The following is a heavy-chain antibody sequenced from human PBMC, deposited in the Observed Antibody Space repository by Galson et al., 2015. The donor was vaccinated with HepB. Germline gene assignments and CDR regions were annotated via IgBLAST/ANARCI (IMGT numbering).Heavy chain of an antibody. J-gene: IGHJ6*02. CDR3: AKQYSIGRWFGTSYSMAF. D-gene: IGHD3-10*01. CDR2: ITTSGTT. Sequence: SLRLSCAVSGFSFRTYAMSWVRQAPGKSLEWLSSITTSGTTYYGDSMKGRFTISRDNSNNKVYLQLSSLRVGETAVYFCAKQYSIGRWFGTSYSMAFWGQGTTVTVSS. CDR1: GFSFRTYA. V-gene: IGHV3-23*05.